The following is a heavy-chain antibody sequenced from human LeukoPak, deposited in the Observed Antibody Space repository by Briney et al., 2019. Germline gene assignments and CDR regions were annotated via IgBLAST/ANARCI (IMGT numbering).Heavy chain of an antibody. V-gene: IGHV4-59*08. D-gene: IGHD3-9*01. CDR3: AKQTAYDILTGSDDY. Sequence: PSETLSLTCTVSGGSISSYYWSWIRQPPGKGLEWIGYIYYSGSTNYNPSLKSRVTISVDTSKNQFSLKLSSVTAADTAVYYFAKQTAYDILTGSDDYWGQGTLVTVSS. CDR1: GGSISSYY. CDR2: IYYSGST. J-gene: IGHJ4*02.